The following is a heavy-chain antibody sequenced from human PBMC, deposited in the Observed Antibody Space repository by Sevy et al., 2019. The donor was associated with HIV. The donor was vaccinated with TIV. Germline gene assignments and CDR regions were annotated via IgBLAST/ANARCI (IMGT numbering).Heavy chain of an antibody. CDR3: AKDLDSGYDFFDY. CDR1: GFTFSSYG. V-gene: IGHV3-30*18. CDR2: ISYDGSNK. Sequence: GGSLRLSCAASGFTFSSYGMHWVRQAPGKGLEWVAVISYDGSNKYYADSVKGRFTIFRDNSKNTLYLQMNSLRAEDTAVYYCAKDLDSGYDFFDYWGQGTLVTVSS. J-gene: IGHJ4*02. D-gene: IGHD5-12*01.